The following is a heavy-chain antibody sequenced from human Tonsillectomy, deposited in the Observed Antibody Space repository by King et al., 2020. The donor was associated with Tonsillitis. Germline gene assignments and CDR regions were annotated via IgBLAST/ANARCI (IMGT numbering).Heavy chain of an antibody. CDR2: LYSDDNT. J-gene: IGHJ4*02. Sequence: VQLVETGGGLIQTGGSLRLSCAASGFTVSSNYMSWVRQAPGKGLQWVSTLYSDDNTSYADSVKGRFTISRDNSKNTRYLQMNSLRAEDTAVYYCARDGDHFDYWGQGTLVTVSS. CDR1: GFTVSSNY. V-gene: IGHV3-53*02. CDR3: ARDGDHFDY. D-gene: IGHD4-17*01.